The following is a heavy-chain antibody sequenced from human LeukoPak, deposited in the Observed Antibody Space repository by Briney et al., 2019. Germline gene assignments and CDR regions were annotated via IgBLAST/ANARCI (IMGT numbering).Heavy chain of an antibody. CDR1: GFTFSSYA. CDR2: ISYDGSNK. Sequence: GGSLRLSCAASGFTFSSYAMHWVRQAPGKGLEWVAVISYDGSNKYYADSVKGRFTISRDNSKNTLYLQMNSLRAEDTAVYYCARQFDSSGWPNWFDPWGQGTLVTVSS. V-gene: IGHV3-30-3*01. J-gene: IGHJ5*02. D-gene: IGHD6-19*01. CDR3: ARQFDSSGWPNWFDP.